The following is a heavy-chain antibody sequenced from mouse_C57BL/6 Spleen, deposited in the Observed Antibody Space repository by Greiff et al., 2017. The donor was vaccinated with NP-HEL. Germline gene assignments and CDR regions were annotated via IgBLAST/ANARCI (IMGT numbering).Heavy chain of an antibody. D-gene: IGHD1-1*01. CDR1: GFTFSDYG. V-gene: IGHV5-17*01. CDR2: ISSGSSTI. CDR3: GRGGSSPYYFDY. Sequence: EVQLQQSGGGLVKPGGSLKLSCAASGFTFSDYGMHWVRQAPEKGLEWVAYISSGSSTIYYADTVKGRFTISRDNAKNTLFLQMTSLRSEDTAMYYCGRGGSSPYYFDYWGQGTTLTVSS. J-gene: IGHJ2*01.